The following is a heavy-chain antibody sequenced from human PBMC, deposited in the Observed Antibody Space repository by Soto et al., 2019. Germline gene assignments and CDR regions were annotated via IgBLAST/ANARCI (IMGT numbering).Heavy chain of an antibody. CDR2: FDPEDGET. D-gene: IGHD3-22*01. Sequence: ASVKVSGKVSGYTLTELSMHWVRQAPGKGLEWMGGFDPEDGETIYAQKFQGRVTMTEDTSTDTAYMELSSLRSEDTAVYYCATDLYDSSGYHLDYWGQGTLVTVSS. CDR3: ATDLYDSSGYHLDY. CDR1: GYTLTELS. V-gene: IGHV1-24*01. J-gene: IGHJ4*02.